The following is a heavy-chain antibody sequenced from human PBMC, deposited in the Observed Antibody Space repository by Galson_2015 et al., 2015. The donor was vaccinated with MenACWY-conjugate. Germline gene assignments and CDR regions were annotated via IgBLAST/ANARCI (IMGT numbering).Heavy chain of an antibody. V-gene: IGHV4-39*01. J-gene: IGHJ3*02. Sequence: ETLSLTCTVSGDSISRHDFYCGWFRHPPGKGLEGIGNIHYSGGTYHNPSLKSRITPSVTTPKTQFSLNLASVTAADTALYYCARRRPRDIGGGFDIWGQGTLVTVSS. CDR3: ARRRPRDIGGGFDI. D-gene: IGHD2-15*01. CDR1: GDSISRHDFY. CDR2: IHYSGGT.